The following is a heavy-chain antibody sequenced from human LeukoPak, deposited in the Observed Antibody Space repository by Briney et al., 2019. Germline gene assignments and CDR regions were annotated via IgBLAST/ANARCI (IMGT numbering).Heavy chain of an antibody. J-gene: IGHJ3*02. V-gene: IGHV3-72*01. CDR3: ARQTSGNYYSYVFDI. D-gene: IGHD1-26*01. CDR1: GFTFSDHA. Sequence: GGSLRLSCAASGFTFSDHAMGWVRQAPGKGMELVGRIRNKANSYTTEYAASVQGRFTVPRDDSKNSLYLQMNSLRAEDTAVYYCARQTSGNYYSYVFDIWGQGTMVTVSS. CDR2: IRNKANSYTT.